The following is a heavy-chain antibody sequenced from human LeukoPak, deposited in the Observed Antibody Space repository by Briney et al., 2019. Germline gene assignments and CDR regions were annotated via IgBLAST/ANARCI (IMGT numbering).Heavy chain of an antibody. V-gene: IGHV3-30*02. J-gene: IGHJ4*02. CDR2: IPYDGSNK. CDR1: GFTFSSYG. D-gene: IGHD3-3*01. CDR3: AKITSVSYNDSDY. Sequence: GGSLRLSCAASGFTFSSYGMHWVRQAPGKGLEWVAFIPYDGSNKYYADSVKGRFTISRDNSKNTLYLQMNSLRAEDTAVYYCAKITSVSYNDSDYWGQGTLVTVSS.